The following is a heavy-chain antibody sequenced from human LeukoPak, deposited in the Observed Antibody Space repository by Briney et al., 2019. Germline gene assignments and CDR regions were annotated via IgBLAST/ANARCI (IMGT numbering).Heavy chain of an antibody. CDR3: ARVIVGLGDYYMDV. V-gene: IGHV4-59*01. J-gene: IGHJ6*03. CDR2: IYYSGST. CDR1: GGSLSSYY. Sequence: SETLSLTCTVSGGSLSSYYWSWIRQPPGKGLEWIGYIYYSGSTNYNPSLKSRVTISVDTSKNQFSLKLSSVTAADTAVYYCARVIVGLGDYYMDVWGKGTTVTVSS. D-gene: IGHD1-26*01.